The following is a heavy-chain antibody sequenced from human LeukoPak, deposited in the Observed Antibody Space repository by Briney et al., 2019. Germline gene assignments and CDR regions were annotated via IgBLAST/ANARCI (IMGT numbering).Heavy chain of an antibody. J-gene: IGHJ5*02. D-gene: IGHD2-15*01. CDR3: AKDPYCSGGNCYWFDP. Sequence: GGALRLSCAASGFTFSSDAMSWVRQAPGKGVEWVSTVSGGGGSTYYADSAKGRFTISRDNSKNTLYLQMNSLSAEDTAVYYCAKDPYCSGGNCYWFDPWGQGTLVTVSS. CDR1: GFTFSSDA. V-gene: IGHV3-23*01. CDR2: VSGGGGST.